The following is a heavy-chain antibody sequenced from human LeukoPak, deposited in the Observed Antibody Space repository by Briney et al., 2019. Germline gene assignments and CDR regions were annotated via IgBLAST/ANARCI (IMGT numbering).Heavy chain of an antibody. CDR1: GYTFTSYG. Sequence: ASVKVSCKASGYTFTSYGISWVRQAPGQGLEWMGWISAYNGNTNYAQKLQGRVTMTTDTSTSTAYMELRSLRSDDTAVYYCARLYYYDSSGTFLFDYWGQGTLVTVSS. CDR2: ISAYNGNT. CDR3: ARLYYYDSSGTFLFDY. V-gene: IGHV1-18*01. D-gene: IGHD3-22*01. J-gene: IGHJ4*02.